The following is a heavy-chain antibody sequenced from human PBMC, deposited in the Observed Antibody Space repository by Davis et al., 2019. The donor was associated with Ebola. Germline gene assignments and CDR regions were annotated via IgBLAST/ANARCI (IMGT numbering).Heavy chain of an antibody. J-gene: IGHJ4*02. CDR1: GFTFSSYS. CDR3: ARESASLGVLDY. CDR2: ISSSSSYI. V-gene: IGHV3-21*01. Sequence: GGSLRLSCAASGFTFSSYSMNWVRQAPGKGLEWVSSISSSSSYIYYADSVKGRFTISRDNSENTLYLQMNSLRAEDTAVYYCARESASLGVLDYWGQGTLVTVSS. D-gene: IGHD3-16*01.